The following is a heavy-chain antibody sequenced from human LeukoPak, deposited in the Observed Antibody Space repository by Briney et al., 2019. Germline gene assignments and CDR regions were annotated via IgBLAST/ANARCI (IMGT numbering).Heavy chain of an antibody. V-gene: IGHV1-24*01. CDR3: ATVPYGSGSYYKPTNWFDP. CDR2: FDPEDGET. Sequence: ASVKVSCKVSGYTLTELSMHWVRQAPGKGLEWMGGFDPEDGETIYAQKFQGRVTMTEDTSTDTAYMELSSLRSEDTAVYYCATVPYGSGSYYKPTNWFDPWGQGTLVTVSS. D-gene: IGHD3-10*01. CDR1: GYTLTELS. J-gene: IGHJ5*02.